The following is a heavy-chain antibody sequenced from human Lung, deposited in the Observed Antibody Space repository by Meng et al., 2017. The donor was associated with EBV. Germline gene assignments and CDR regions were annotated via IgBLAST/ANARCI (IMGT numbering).Heavy chain of an antibody. CDR1: GGYLSAYY. CDR3: ARSSVPIGRPPGY. CDR2: LSYSGGT. Sequence: EQLQQCGAGLLKPSETLSLTCAVYGGYLSAYYWSWIRQHPGKGLKWIGYLSYSGGTYYNPSLKSRVTMSVDKSKNQFSLNLTSVTAADTAVYYCARSSVPIGRPPGYWGQGVLVTVSS. V-gene: IGHV4-34*02. J-gene: IGHJ4*02. D-gene: IGHD1-26*01.